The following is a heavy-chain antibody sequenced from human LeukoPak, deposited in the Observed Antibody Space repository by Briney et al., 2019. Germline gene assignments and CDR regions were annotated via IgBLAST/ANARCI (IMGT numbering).Heavy chain of an antibody. CDR1: GGSFSGYY. CDR2: INHSGST. J-gene: IGHJ5*02. D-gene: IGHD3/OR15-3a*01. V-gene: IGHV4-34*01. Sequence: SETLSLTCAVYGGSFSGYYWSWIRQPPGKGLEWIGEINHSGSTNYNPSLKSRVTISVDTSKNQFSLKLSSVTAADTAVYYCARRGLGAQNWFDPCGQGTLVTVSS. CDR3: ARRGLGAQNWFDP.